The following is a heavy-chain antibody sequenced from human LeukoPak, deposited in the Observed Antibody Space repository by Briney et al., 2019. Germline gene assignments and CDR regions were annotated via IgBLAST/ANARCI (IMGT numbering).Heavy chain of an antibody. CDR1: GGSISIYY. D-gene: IGHD3-10*01. V-gene: IGHV4-59*01. Sequence: PSETLSLTCTVSGGSISIYYGSWIRHPPGKGLGWRGYIYYIGSTNYNPSLKSRVTISVDTSKNQFYLQLRSVPAADTAVYYCARAKVRGVITMYNWLDPWGQGTLVTVSS. J-gene: IGHJ5*02. CDR3: ARAKVRGVITMYNWLDP. CDR2: IYYIGST.